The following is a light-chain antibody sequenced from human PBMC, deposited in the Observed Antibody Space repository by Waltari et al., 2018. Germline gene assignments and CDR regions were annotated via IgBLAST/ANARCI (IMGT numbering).Light chain of an antibody. CDR2: WAS. Sequence: DIVMTQSPDSLAVSLGERATLNCKSSQSLVYGSKSKNYLAWYQHKPGQPPKLLIDWASSRESGVPARFSGSGSGTNFTLTITSLQTEDVAVYYCQQFLSAPLTFGGGTKVDIK. CDR1: QSLVYGSKSKNY. V-gene: IGKV4-1*01. J-gene: IGKJ4*01. CDR3: QQFLSAPLT.